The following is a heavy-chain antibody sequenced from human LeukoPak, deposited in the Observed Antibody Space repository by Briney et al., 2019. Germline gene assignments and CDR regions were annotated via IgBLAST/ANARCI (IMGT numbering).Heavy chain of an antibody. Sequence: PGGSLRLSCAASGFTFSSYGMHWVRQAPGKGLEWVAVISYDGSNKYYADSVKGRFTISRDNSKNTLYLQMNSLRAEGTAVYYCAKDLLGVFDPWGQGTLVTVSS. V-gene: IGHV3-30*18. CDR1: GFTFSSYG. J-gene: IGHJ5*02. D-gene: IGHD1-26*01. CDR3: AKDLLGVFDP. CDR2: ISYDGSNK.